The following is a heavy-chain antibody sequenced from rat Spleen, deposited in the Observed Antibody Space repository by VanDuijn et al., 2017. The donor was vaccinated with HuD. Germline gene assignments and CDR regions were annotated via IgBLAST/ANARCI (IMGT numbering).Heavy chain of an antibody. CDR2: TSYGDSSGHSGT. CDR1: GFTFSDYG. D-gene: IGHD4-3*01. CDR3: AREAFGVDY. J-gene: IGHJ4*01. Sequence: EVQLVESGGGLVQPGRSLKLSCAASGFTFSDYGVAWVRQAPTTGLEWVATTSYGDSSGHSGTYYRDSVKGRFTSPRDNAKRTLSLQMDSLRSEDTATYYCAREAFGVDYWGQGAPVTVSS. V-gene: IGHV5-29*01.